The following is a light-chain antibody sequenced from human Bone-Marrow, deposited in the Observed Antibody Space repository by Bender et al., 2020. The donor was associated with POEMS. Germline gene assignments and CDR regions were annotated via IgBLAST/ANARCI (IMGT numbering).Light chain of an antibody. CDR2: QDS. Sequence: SYELTQPPSVSVSPGQTATITCSGDHLGGKFVSWYQQTPGQSPILVIYQDSKRPSGVSNRFSGSTSGNTASLTISGLQAEDEADYYCCSYAGSMTFLFGSGTKLTVL. CDR3: CSYAGSMTFL. V-gene: IGLV3-1*01. J-gene: IGLJ2*01. CDR1: HLGGKF.